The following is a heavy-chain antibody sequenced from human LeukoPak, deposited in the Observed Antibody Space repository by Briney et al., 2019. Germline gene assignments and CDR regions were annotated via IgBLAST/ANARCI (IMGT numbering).Heavy chain of an antibody. J-gene: IGHJ4*02. CDR3: ARGREYSTGPGFDY. CDR1: GYTLTTND. V-gene: IGHV1-8*01. D-gene: IGHD2-8*02. CDR2: MNPNSGNT. Sequence: ASVKVSCKASGYTLTTNDINWVRQATGQGPEWMGWMNPNSGNTGYAQKFQGRITMTRNTSISTAYMELRSLRSEDTAVYYCARGREYSTGPGFDYWGQGTLVTVSS.